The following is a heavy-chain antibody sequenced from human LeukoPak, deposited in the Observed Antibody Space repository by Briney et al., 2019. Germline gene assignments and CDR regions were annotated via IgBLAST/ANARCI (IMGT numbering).Heavy chain of an antibody. J-gene: IGHJ4*02. CDR2: IYYSGST. Sequence: SETLSLTCTVSGYSISSGYYWGWIRQPPGKGLEWIGYIYYSGSTNYNPSLKSRVTISVDTSKNQFSLKLSSVTAADTAVYYCARAYYYDSSGYLFDYWGQGTLVTVSS. CDR1: GYSISSGYY. V-gene: IGHV4-61*01. CDR3: ARAYYYDSSGYLFDY. D-gene: IGHD3-22*01.